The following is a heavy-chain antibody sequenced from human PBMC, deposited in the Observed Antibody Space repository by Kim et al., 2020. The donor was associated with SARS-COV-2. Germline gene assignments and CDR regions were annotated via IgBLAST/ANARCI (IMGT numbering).Heavy chain of an antibody. D-gene: IGHD3-10*01. Sequence: GGSLRLSCVASGFTFSSYAMSWVRQAPGKGLEWVSAISGSGGSTYYADSVKGRFTISRDNSKNTLYLQMNSLRAEDTAVYYCAKDETLLWFGFNFPYFDYWGQGTLVTVSS. CDR2: ISGSGGST. CDR1: GFTFSSYA. CDR3: AKDETLLWFGFNFPYFDY. V-gene: IGHV3-23*01. J-gene: IGHJ4*02.